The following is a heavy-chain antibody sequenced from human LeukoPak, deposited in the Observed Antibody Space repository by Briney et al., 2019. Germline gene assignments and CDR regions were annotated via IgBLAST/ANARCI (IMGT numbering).Heavy chain of an antibody. Sequence: GGSLRLSCAASGFTFSSYAMSWVRQTPGKGLEWVSAIVDSGGGTYYADSVKGRFTISRDNSKNTLYLQMNSLRAEDTAVYYCARGYYSNYYWIQGTLVNVNS. D-gene: IGHD4-11*01. J-gene: IGHJ4*02. CDR2: IVDSGGGT. CDR1: GFTFSSYA. CDR3: ARGYYSNYY. V-gene: IGHV3-23*01.